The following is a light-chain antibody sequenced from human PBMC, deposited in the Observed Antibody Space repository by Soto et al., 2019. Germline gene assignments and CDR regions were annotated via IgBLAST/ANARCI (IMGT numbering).Light chain of an antibody. CDR1: QTVSDNS. CDR3: QQYGSSPRT. CDR2: GAS. Sequence: EIVLTQFPGTLSLSPWERATLSCRASQTVSDNSLAWYQQKVGRAPRALIYGASNRATGIPDRFSGGGSGTDFTLTIIRLDPEDFAVYYCQQYGSSPRTFGQGTRLEIK. V-gene: IGKV3-20*01. J-gene: IGKJ5*01.